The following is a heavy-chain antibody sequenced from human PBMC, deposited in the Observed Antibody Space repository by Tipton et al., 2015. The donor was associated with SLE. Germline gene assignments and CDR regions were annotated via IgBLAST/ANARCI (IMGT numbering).Heavy chain of an antibody. Sequence: SLRLSCVASGFPFRFYALSWVRQAQGKGLEWLSGFSTSGDTSYYADSVRGQFPTSRDNSKTTLYLEMNSLRAIDSAVYYCASRRSEPSAWSYYYGLDVWGQGTTVIVSS. J-gene: IGHJ6*02. D-gene: IGHD2-2*01. V-gene: IGHV3-23*01. CDR2: FSTSGDTS. CDR3: ASRRSEPSAWSYYYGLDV. CDR1: GFPFRFYA.